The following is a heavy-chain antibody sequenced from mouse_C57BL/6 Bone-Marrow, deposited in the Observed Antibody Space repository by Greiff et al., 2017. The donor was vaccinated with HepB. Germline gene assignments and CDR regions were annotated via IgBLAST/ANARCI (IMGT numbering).Heavy chain of an antibody. Sequence: EVQLVESGGDLVKPGGSLKLSCAASGFTFSSYGMSWVRQTPDKRLEWVATISSGGSYTYYPDSVKGRFTISRDNAKNTLYLQMSSLKSEDTAMYYCARLDGYYDFDVWGTGTTVTVSS. CDR1: GFTFSSYG. V-gene: IGHV5-6*01. CDR3: ARLDGYYDFDV. D-gene: IGHD2-3*01. J-gene: IGHJ1*03. CDR2: ISSGGSYT.